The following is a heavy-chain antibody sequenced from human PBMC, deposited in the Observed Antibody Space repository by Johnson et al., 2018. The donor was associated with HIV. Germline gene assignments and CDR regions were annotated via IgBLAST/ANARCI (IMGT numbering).Heavy chain of an antibody. CDR1: GFTVSSNC. CDR3: VRGLDI. J-gene: IGHJ3*02. V-gene: IGHV3-74*02. CDR2: IKTDGRGT. Sequence: VQLVESGGGLVKPGGSLRLSCAASGFTVSSNCMTWVRQAPGKGLEWVSRIKTDGRGTNYADSVRGRFTISRDDAKNTLYLQMNSLRAEDTAVYYCVRGLDIWGQGTEVTVSS.